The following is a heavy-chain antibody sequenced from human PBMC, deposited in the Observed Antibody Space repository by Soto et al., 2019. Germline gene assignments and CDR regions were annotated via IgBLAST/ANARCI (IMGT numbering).Heavy chain of an antibody. CDR2: ISAYNGNT. V-gene: IGHV1-18*01. CDR3: ARDPHDYGDYLNWFDP. Sequence: GASVKVSCKASGYTLTSYGISWGRQAPGQGLEWMGWISAYNGNTNYAQKLQGRVTMTTDTSTSTAYMELRSLRSDDTAVYYCARDPHDYGDYLNWFDPWGQGTLVTVPQ. J-gene: IGHJ5*02. D-gene: IGHD4-17*01. CDR1: GYTLTSYG.